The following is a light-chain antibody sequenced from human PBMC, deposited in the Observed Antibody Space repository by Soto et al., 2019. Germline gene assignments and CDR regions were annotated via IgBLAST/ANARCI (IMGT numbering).Light chain of an antibody. J-gene: IGKJ5*01. CDR3: QQRSNWPIT. CDR2: DAF. CDR1: QSVSRY. V-gene: IGKV3-11*01. Sequence: EIVLTQSPVTLSLSPGERATLSCRASQSVSRYLAWYQQKPDQAPRLLIYDAFNRATGIPARFSGSGSGTDFTLTISSLEPEDLVVYYCQQRSNWPITFGQGTRLEIK.